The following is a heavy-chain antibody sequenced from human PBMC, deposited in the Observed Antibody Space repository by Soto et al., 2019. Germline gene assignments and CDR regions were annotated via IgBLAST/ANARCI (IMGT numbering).Heavy chain of an antibody. CDR1: GLTFSNAW. CDR2: IKSQTDGGTT. V-gene: IGHV3-15*01. CDR3: TTDDKGSGHFFDY. Sequence: GGSLRLSCAASGLTFSNAWMSWVRQAPGKGLEWVGRIKSQTDGGTTDYAAPVKGRFTISRDDSKKTLYLQMNSLKTEDTAVYYCTTDDKGSGHFFDYWGQGTLVTVSS. D-gene: IGHD6-19*01. J-gene: IGHJ4*02.